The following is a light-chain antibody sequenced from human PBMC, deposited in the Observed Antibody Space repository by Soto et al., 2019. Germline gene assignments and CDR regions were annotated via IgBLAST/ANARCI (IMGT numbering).Light chain of an antibody. J-gene: IGKJ1*01. CDR1: QTISTW. Sequence: DIQMTQAPSPLSATVGDRVTITCRASQTISTWLAWYQQKPGKAPKLLIYRASSLESGVPSRFSGSGSGTEFTLTISSLQPDDFATYYCQQFNTSPWTFGQGTKVDIK. CDR3: QQFNTSPWT. CDR2: RAS. V-gene: IGKV1-5*03.